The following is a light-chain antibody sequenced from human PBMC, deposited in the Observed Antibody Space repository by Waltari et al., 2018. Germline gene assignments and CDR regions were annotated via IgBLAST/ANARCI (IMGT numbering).Light chain of an antibody. Sequence: DIVMTQSPDSLAVSLGEKATINCKSNQTVLYSDNMNYLGWYQQKPGQPPKLLINWASTRGSWVPDRFSVSGSGTDFTLTISSLQAEDVAVYYCQQSFGTPVTFGQGTKVEIK. CDR3: QQSFGTPVT. CDR2: WAS. CDR1: QTVLYSDNMNY. J-gene: IGKJ2*01. V-gene: IGKV4-1*01.